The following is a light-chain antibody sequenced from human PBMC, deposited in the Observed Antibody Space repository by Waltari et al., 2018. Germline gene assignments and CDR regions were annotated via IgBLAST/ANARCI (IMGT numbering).Light chain of an antibody. CDR3: MQATNWPLT. CDR1: QSLVHTDGHTY. V-gene: IGKV2-30*02. J-gene: IGKJ1*01. Sequence: DVVMTQSPLSLPVSLGQPDSISCRSSQSLVHTDGHTYLNWFQQRPGQSPRRLIYKVSNRDSGVPDRFSGSGSDTAFTLKISRVEAEDVGIYYCMQATNWPLTFGQGTKVEIQ. CDR2: KVS.